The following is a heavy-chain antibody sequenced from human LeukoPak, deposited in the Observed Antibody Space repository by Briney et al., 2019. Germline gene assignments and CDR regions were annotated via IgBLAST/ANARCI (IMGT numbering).Heavy chain of an antibody. CDR2: IYNSGST. J-gene: IGHJ4*02. D-gene: IGHD6-13*01. Sequence: SETLSLTCTVSGASISSSYWSCIRQPPGKGLEWIGYIYNSGSTNYNPSLKSRVTISVDTSKNQFSLKLSSVTAADTAVYYCARYRTSIAAADFDYWGQGTLVTVSS. CDR1: GASISSSY. V-gene: IGHV4-59*01. CDR3: ARYRTSIAAADFDY.